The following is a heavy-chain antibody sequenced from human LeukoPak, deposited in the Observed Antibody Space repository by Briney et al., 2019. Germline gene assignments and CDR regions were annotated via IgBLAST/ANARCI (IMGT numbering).Heavy chain of an antibody. D-gene: IGHD3-3*01. CDR2: IYSGGDT. CDR1: GISVSGYY. Sequence: GGSLRLSCAVSGISVSGYYMSWVRQAPGRGLEWVSVIYSGGDTSYADSVKGRFTVSRDNANNTVDLHMNGLRPEDTASYYCARGFFNFEDWGRGTLVTVSS. J-gene: IGHJ4*02. V-gene: IGHV3-66*02. CDR3: ARGFFNFED.